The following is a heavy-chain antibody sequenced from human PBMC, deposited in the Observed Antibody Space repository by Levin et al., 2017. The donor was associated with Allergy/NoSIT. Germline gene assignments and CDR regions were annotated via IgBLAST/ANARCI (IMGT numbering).Heavy chain of an antibody. CDR3: ARGGCSSTSCLDN. Sequence: GGSLRLSCAASGFTFSNYWMHWVRQAPGKVLVWVSHINSDGSNTNYADSVKGRFTISRDNAKNTLYLQMNSLRDEDTAVYYCARGGCSSTSCLDNWGQGTLVTVSP. CDR1: GFTFSNYW. J-gene: IGHJ4*02. V-gene: IGHV3-74*01. D-gene: IGHD2-2*01. CDR2: INSDGSNT.